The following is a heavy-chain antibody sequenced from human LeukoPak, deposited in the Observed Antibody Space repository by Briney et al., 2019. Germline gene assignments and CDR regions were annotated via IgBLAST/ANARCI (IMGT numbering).Heavy chain of an antibody. Sequence: PSETLSLTCAVYGGSFSGYYWSWIRQPPGKGLEWIGEINHSGSTNYNPSLKSRVTISVDTSENQFSLKLSSVTAADTAVYYCARGVIRGVIITASNWFDPWGQGTLVTVSS. CDR2: INHSGST. J-gene: IGHJ5*02. D-gene: IGHD3-10*01. V-gene: IGHV4-34*01. CDR3: ARGVIRGVIITASNWFDP. CDR1: GGSFSGYY.